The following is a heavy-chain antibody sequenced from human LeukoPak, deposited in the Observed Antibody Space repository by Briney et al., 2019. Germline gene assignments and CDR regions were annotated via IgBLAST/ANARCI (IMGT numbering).Heavy chain of an antibody. D-gene: IGHD3-10*01. Sequence: SETLSLTCTVSGGSISSYYWSWIRQPPGKGLEWIGYIYYSGSTNYNPSLKSRVTISVDTSKNQFSLKLSSVTAADTAVYYCANYGSGSSHWFDPWGQGTLVTVSS. J-gene: IGHJ5*02. CDR3: ANYGSGSSHWFDP. CDR2: IYYSGST. V-gene: IGHV4-59*12. CDR1: GGSISSYY.